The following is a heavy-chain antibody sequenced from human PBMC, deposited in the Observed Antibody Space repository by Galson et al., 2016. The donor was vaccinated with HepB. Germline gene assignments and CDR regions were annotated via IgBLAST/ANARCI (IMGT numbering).Heavy chain of an antibody. J-gene: IGHJ4*02. CDR2: IRGKVYRGTR. V-gene: IGHV3-49*03. D-gene: IGHD4-23*01. CDR1: GFTFGDDN. CDR3: ARGLTVEGAKYYFDY. Sequence: SLRLSCAASGFTFGDDNMSWFRQAPGKGLEWVGFIRGKVYRGTRDYAASVEGRFTISRDDSKYIAYLQMNSLKTKDTAVYYCARGLTVEGAKYYFDYWGQGTLVTVSS.